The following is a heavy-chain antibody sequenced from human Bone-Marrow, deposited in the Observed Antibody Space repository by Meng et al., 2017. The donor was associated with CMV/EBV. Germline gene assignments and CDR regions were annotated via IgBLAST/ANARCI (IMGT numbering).Heavy chain of an antibody. CDR1: GFTFSDYY. Sequence: VRRVQLGVEMKKPGASVKVSFTTSGFTFSDYYIHWVRQAPGQGLEWMGWVNSNNDATNYARKFQGRVSMTRDTSISTAHMELSRLMSDDTAVYYCVRSSGWSLFDYWGQGTLVTVS. V-gene: IGHV1-2*02. D-gene: IGHD6-19*01. CDR3: VRSSGWSLFDY. J-gene: IGHJ4*02. CDR2: VNSNNDAT.